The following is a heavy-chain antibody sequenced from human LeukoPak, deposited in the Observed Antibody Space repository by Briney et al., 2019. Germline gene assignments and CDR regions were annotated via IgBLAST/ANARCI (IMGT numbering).Heavy chain of an antibody. CDR3: ARGPSGYSYGYSEDY. J-gene: IGHJ4*02. CDR2: IYYSGST. V-gene: IGHV4-59*01. Sequence: PSETLSLTCTVSGGSISSYYWSWIRQPPGKGLEWIGYIYYSGSTNYNPSLKSRVTISVDTSKNQFSLKLSSVTAADTAVYYCARGPSGYSYGYSEDYWGQGTLVTVSS. D-gene: IGHD5-18*01. CDR1: GGSISSYY.